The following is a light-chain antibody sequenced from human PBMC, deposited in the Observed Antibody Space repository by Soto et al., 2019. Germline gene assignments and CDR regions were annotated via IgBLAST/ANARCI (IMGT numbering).Light chain of an antibody. Sequence: EVVLTQSPGTLSLSPGERATLSCMASQRVASSYLAWYQHKPGRAPRLLFYAASSRAPGIPDRFSGSVSGTDFTLTISRLEPEDFAVYYCHNFGSSPETFGQGTKVE. CDR3: HNFGSSPET. CDR1: QRVASSY. V-gene: IGKV3-20*01. CDR2: AAS. J-gene: IGKJ1*01.